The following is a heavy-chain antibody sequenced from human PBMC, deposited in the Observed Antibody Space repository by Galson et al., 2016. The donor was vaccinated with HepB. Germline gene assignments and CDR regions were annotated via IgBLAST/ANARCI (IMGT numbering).Heavy chain of an antibody. V-gene: IGHV3-21*01. CDR3: ARDARKTLQDAFDI. CDR1: GFTFSSYN. CDR2: ISIGSSYI. Sequence: SLRLSCAASGFTFSSYNMNWVRQAPGKGLEWVSSISIGSSYIYYADSVKGRFTISRDNAKNSLYLQMNSLRAEDTAVYHCARDARKTLQDAFDIWGQGTMVTVSS. J-gene: IGHJ3*02.